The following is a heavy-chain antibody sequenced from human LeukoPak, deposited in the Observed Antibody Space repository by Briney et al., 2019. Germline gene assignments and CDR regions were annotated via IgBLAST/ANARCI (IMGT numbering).Heavy chain of an antibody. CDR1: GGSISSYY. CDR3: ARDRPNFDPYYGMDV. Sequence: SETLSLTCTVSGGSISSYYWSWIRQPPGKGLEWIGYIYYSGSTNYNPSLKGRVTISVDTSKNQFSLKLSSVTAADTAVYYCARDRPNFDPYYGMDVWGKGTTVTVSS. J-gene: IGHJ6*04. CDR2: IYYSGST. D-gene: IGHD3-9*01. V-gene: IGHV4-59*01.